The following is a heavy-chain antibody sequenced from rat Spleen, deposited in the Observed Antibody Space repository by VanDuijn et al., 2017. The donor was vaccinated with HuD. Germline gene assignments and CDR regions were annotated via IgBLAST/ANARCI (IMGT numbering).Heavy chain of an antibody. CDR2: ITTGGGKS. J-gene: IGHJ2*01. CDR1: GFTFSNYD. Sequence: EVQLVESGGGLVQPGRSLKLSCAASGFTFSNYDMAWVRQTPTKGLEWVASITTGGGKSYYRDSVKGRFTLSRDNAEKTQYLQMDSLKSEDTATYYCVRQGYYYSTYIFYFDYWGQGVMVTVSS. CDR3: VRQGYYYSTYIFYFDY. D-gene: IGHD1-2*01. V-gene: IGHV5S14*01.